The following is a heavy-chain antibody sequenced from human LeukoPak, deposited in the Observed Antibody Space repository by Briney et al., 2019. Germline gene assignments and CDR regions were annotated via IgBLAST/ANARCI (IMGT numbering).Heavy chain of an antibody. CDR1: GYTFTSYG. Sequence: ASVKVSCKASGYTFTSYGISWVRQAPGQGLEWMGWISAYNGNTNYAQKIQGRVTMTTDTSTSTAYMELRSLRSDDTAVYYCARDKPELHYYYYYGMDVWGQGTTVTVSS. CDR3: ARDKPELHYYYYYGMDV. J-gene: IGHJ6*02. CDR2: ISAYNGNT. V-gene: IGHV1-18*01. D-gene: IGHD1-14*01.